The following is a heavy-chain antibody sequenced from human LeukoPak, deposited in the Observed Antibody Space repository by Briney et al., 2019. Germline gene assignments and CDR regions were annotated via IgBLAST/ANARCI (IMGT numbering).Heavy chain of an antibody. Sequence: GGSLRLSCAASGFTFSSYEMHWVRQAPGKGLEWVSGITGSGGSTYHADSVKGRFTISRDNSKNTLYLQMNSLRAEDTAVYYCARAIKAVAGTFHRDYYFDYWGQGTLVTVSS. CDR3: ARAIKAVAGTFHRDYYFDY. CDR2: ITGSGGST. D-gene: IGHD6-19*01. V-gene: IGHV3-23*01. J-gene: IGHJ4*02. CDR1: GFTFSSYE.